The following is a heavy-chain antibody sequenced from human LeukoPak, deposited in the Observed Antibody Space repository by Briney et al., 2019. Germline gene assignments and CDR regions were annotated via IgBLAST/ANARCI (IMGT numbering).Heavy chain of an antibody. CDR1: GFTFDDYA. Sequence: GGSLRLSCAASGFTFDDYAMHWVRQAPGKGLEWVSLISWDGGSTYYADSVKGRFTISRDNSKNTLYLQMNSLRAEDTAVYYCAKALPYCSSTSCYIGYWGQGTLVTVSS. J-gene: IGHJ4*02. CDR3: AKALPYCSSTSCYIGY. CDR2: ISWDGGST. V-gene: IGHV3-43D*03. D-gene: IGHD2-2*02.